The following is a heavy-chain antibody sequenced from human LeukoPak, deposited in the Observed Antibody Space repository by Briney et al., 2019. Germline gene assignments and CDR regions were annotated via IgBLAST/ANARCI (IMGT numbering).Heavy chain of an antibody. CDR1: GGSISSGGYY. D-gene: IGHD3-22*01. Sequence: PSETLSLTCTVSGGSISSGGYYWSWIRQHPGKGLEWIGYICYSGSTYYNPSLKSRVTISVDTSKNQFSLKLSSVTAADTAVYYCAREDDSSGYPDYWGQGTLVTVSS. J-gene: IGHJ4*02. CDR3: AREDDSSGYPDY. V-gene: IGHV4-31*03. CDR2: ICYSGST.